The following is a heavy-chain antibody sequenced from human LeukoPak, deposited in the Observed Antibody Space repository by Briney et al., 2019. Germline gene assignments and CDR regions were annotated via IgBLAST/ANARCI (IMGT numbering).Heavy chain of an antibody. Sequence: SETLSLTCTVSGGSISCYYWSWIRQPAGKGLEWIGRIYPSGSTNYNPSLKSRVTMSVDTSKNQFSLKLSSVTAADTAVYYCARGYYDSSGYSRFDYWGQGTLVTVSS. CDR1: GGSISCYY. J-gene: IGHJ4*02. V-gene: IGHV4-4*07. D-gene: IGHD3-22*01. CDR3: ARGYYDSSGYSRFDY. CDR2: IYPSGST.